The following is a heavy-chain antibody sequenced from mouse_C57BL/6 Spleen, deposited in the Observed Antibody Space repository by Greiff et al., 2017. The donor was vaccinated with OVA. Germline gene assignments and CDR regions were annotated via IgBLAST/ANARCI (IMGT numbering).Heavy chain of an antibody. CDR2: IDPSDSET. CDR3: ARWLLRSNYCDY. CDR1: GYTFTSYW. Sequence: QVQLQQPGAELVRPGSSVKLSCKASGYTFTSYWMHWVKQRPIQGLEWIGNIDPSDSETHYNQKFKDKATLTVDKSSSTAYMQLSSLTSEDSAVYYCARWLLRSNYCDYWGQGTTLTVSS. J-gene: IGHJ2*01. D-gene: IGHD1-1*01. V-gene: IGHV1-52*01.